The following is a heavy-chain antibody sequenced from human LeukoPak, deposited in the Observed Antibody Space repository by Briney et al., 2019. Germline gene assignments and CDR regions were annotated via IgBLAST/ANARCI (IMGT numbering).Heavy chain of an antibody. CDR2: IYTSGST. V-gene: IGHV4-4*07. CDR1: GGSISSYY. D-gene: IGHD3-10*01. J-gene: IGHJ5*02. CDR3: ASDHESLITMVRGATNWFDP. Sequence: SETLSLTCTVSGGSISSYYWSWIRQPAGKGLEWIGRIYTSGSTNYNPSLKSRVTMSVDTSKNQFSLKLSSVTAADTAVYYCASDHESLITMVRGATNWFDPWGQGTLVTVSS.